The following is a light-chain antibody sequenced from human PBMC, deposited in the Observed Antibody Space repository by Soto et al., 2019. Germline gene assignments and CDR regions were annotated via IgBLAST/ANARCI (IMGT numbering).Light chain of an antibody. CDR2: GAA. CDR1: QSVSSSY. J-gene: IGKJ2*01. V-gene: IGKV3-20*01. Sequence: EIVLTQSPGTLSLSPGERATLSCRASQSVSSSYLAWYQQKPGQAPRLLIYGAASRATGIPDRFSGSGSATDFTLTISRLEPEDFVVYYCQQYGRSPGTFGQGTRLEIK. CDR3: QQYGRSPGT.